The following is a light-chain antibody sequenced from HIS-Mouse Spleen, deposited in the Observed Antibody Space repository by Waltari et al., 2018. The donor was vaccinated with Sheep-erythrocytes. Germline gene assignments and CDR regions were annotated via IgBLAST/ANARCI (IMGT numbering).Light chain of an antibody. Sequence: DIVMTQSPDSLAVSLGERATINCKSSQSVLYSSNNKNYLAWYQQKPGQPPKVRIYWASTRESGVPDRFSGNVSGTDFTLTISSLQAEDVAVYYCQQYYSTLTFGGGTKVEIK. V-gene: IGKV4-1*01. CDR2: WAS. CDR3: QQYYSTLT. CDR1: QSVLYSSNNKNY. J-gene: IGKJ4*01.